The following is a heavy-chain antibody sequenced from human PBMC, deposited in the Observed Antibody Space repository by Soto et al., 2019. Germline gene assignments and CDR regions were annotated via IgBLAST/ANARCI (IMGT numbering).Heavy chain of an antibody. CDR1: GFTFSSYA. V-gene: IGHV3-23*01. Sequence: PGGSLRLSCAASGFTFSSYAMSWVRQAPGKGLEWVSAISGSGGSTYYADSVKGRFTISRDNSKNTLYLQMNSLRAEDTAVYYCAKDRLSGTVVTPSYAFDTWGQGTMVTVSS. CDR2: ISGSGGST. D-gene: IGHD2-21*02. CDR3: AKDRLSGTVVTPSYAFDT. J-gene: IGHJ3*02.